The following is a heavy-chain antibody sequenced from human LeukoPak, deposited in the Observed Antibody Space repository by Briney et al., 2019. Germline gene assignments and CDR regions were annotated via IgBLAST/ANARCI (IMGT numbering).Heavy chain of an antibody. CDR1: GGSIGSYY. CDR2: IYTSGST. V-gene: IGHV4-4*07. D-gene: IGHD3-3*01. Sequence: NPSETLSLTCTVSGGSIGSYYWSWIRQPAGKGLEWIGRIYTSGSTNYNPSLKSRVTMSVDTSKNQFSLKLSSVTAADAAVYYCARERVYYDFWSGSGDYYFDYWGQGTLVTVSS. CDR3: ARERVYYDFWSGSGDYYFDY. J-gene: IGHJ4*02.